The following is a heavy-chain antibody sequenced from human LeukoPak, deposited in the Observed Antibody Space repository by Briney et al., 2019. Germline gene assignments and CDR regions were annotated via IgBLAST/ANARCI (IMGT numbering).Heavy chain of an antibody. V-gene: IGHV1-18*01. D-gene: IGHD6-19*01. J-gene: IGHJ4*02. Sequence: ASVKVSCKASGYTFTNFGISWVRQAPGQGLEWMGWISAYNGNTNYAQKLQGRVTVTTDTSTSTAYMELRSLGSDDTAVYYCARARGDRSAWYSLYWGQGTLVTVSS. CDR3: ARARGDRSAWYSLY. CDR1: GYTFTNFG. CDR2: ISAYNGNT.